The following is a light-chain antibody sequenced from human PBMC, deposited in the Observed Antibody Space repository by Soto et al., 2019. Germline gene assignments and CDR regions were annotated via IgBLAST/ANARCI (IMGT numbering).Light chain of an antibody. Sequence: QSVLTQPPSASGTPGQRVTIPCSGSSSNIGRNTVNWYQQFPGTAPKLLIHTNNQRPSGVPDRLSGSKSGTSASPAISGLQSEDEADYYCAAWDDSLNGSYVFGTGTKVTV. V-gene: IGLV1-44*01. CDR3: AAWDDSLNGSYV. J-gene: IGLJ1*01. CDR1: SSNIGRNT. CDR2: TNN.